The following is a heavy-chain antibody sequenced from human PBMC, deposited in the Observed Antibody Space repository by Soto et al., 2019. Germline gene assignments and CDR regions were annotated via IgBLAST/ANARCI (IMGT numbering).Heavy chain of an antibody. V-gene: IGHV4-59*08. J-gene: IGHJ4*02. Sequence: PSATVFLTRTVSGGSISSYYWGWIFQPPGKGLEWIGFIYYSGRTNYNPSLKSRVTISVDTSRNQFSLRLSSVTAAYTAVYYCASDGGGGASSLDSWGQGALVTVSS. D-gene: IGHD2-2*01. CDR3: ASDGGGGASSLDS. CDR2: IYYSGRT. CDR1: GGSISSYY.